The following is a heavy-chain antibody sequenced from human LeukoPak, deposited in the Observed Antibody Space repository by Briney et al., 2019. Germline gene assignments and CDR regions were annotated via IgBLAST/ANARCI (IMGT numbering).Heavy chain of an antibody. CDR2: INHSGST. Sequence: PSETLSLTCAVYGGSFSGYYWSWIRQPPGKGLEWIGEINHSGSTNYNPSLKSRVTISVDTSKNQFSLKLSSVTAADTAVYYCARVGPYGDYGLSGSDYWGQGTLVTVSS. V-gene: IGHV4-34*01. CDR1: GGSFSGYY. D-gene: IGHD4-17*01. J-gene: IGHJ4*02. CDR3: ARVGPYGDYGLSGSDY.